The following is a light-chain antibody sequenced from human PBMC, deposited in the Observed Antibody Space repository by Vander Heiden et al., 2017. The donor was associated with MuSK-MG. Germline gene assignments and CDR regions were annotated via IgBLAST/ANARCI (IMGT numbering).Light chain of an antibody. CDR1: TSDIGSHNL. Sequence: QSALTQPPSVSGSPGQSITISCTGTTSDIGSHNLVSWYQQHPGKAPQRIIYEGSKRPSGVFNRFSGYTAGTTAFPTISGLQAEDDADYYCASYSSRNTWLFGGGTKLTVL. CDR3: ASYSSRNTWL. J-gene: IGLJ3*02. CDR2: EGS. V-gene: IGLV2-23*01.